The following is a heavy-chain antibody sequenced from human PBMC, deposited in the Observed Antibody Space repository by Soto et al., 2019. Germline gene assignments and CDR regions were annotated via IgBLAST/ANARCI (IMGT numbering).Heavy chain of an antibody. D-gene: IGHD3-22*01. CDR1: GFTFSSYS. CDR3: ARDTMAYYYDSSGYPGLYYYYGMDV. CDR2: ISSSSTTI. V-gene: IGHV3-48*02. Sequence: PGGSLRLSCAASGFTFSSYSMNWVRQAPGKGLEWVSYISSSSTTIYYADSVKGRFTISRDNAKNSLYLQMNSLRDEDTAVYYCARDTMAYYYDSSGYPGLYYYYGMDVWGQGTTVTVSS. J-gene: IGHJ6*02.